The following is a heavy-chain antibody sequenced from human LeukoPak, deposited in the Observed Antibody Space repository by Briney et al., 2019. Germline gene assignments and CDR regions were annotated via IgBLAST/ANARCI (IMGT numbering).Heavy chain of an antibody. D-gene: IGHD6-19*01. CDR1: GGSFSGYY. CDR2: IYYSGST. CDR3: ARDSRVAVAGTLSFDP. V-gene: IGHV4-34*01. J-gene: IGHJ5*02. Sequence: SETLSLTCAVYGGSFSGYYWTWIRQPPGKGLEWIGSIYYSGSTYYNPSLKSRVTISVDTSKNQFSLKLSSVTAADTAVYYCARDSRVAVAGTLSFDPWGQGTLVTVSS.